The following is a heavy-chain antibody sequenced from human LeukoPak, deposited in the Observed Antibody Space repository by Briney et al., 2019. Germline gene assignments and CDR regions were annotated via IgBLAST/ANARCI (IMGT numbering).Heavy chain of an antibody. CDR2: INSDGSST. D-gene: IGHD4-23*01. CDR3: AKGGTTVVDY. J-gene: IGHJ4*02. V-gene: IGHV3-74*01. Sequence: GGSQRLSCAASGLTISNYWMHWVRQAPGKGLLWVARINSDGSSTTYADSVKGRFTISRDNAKNTPYLQMNSLRDEDMAVYYCAKGGTTVVDYWGQGTLVTVSS. CDR1: GLTISNYW.